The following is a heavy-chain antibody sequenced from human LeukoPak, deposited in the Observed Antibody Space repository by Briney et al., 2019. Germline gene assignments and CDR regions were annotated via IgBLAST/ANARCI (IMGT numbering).Heavy chain of an antibody. CDR2: INTDGSST. CDR1: GFTFGNAW. CDR3: AASKNY. D-gene: IGHD6-6*01. V-gene: IGHV3-74*01. J-gene: IGHJ4*02. Sequence: GGSLRLSCAASGFTFGNAWMNWVRQAPGKGLVWVSRINTDGSSTSYADSVKGRLTISRDNAKNTLYLQMNSLRAEDTAVYYCAASKNYWGQGTLVTVSS.